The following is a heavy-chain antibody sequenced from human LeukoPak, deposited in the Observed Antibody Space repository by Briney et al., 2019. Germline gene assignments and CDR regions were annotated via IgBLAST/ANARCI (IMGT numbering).Heavy chain of an antibody. J-gene: IGHJ1*01. CDR1: GFTFSSYA. Sequence: SGGSLRLSCAASGFTFSSYAMSWVRQAPGKGLEWVSAISGSGGSTYYADSVKGRFTISRDNSKNTLYLQMNSLRAEDTAVYYCAKPQGYDSINFQHWGQGTLVTVSS. D-gene: IGHD3-22*01. CDR2: ISGSGGST. CDR3: AKPQGYDSINFQH. V-gene: IGHV3-23*01.